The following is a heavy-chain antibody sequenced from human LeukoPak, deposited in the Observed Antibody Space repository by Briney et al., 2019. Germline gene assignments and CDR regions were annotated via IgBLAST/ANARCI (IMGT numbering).Heavy chain of an antibody. D-gene: IGHD2-21*01. CDR1: GYTFSSYA. Sequence: GGSLRLSCAASGYTFSSYAMSWVRQAPGKGLEWVSAISGGGGSTYYADSVKGRFTISRDNPKNTLYLQINSLRAEDTAVYYCAKYAGGLVSWGQGTLVTVSS. V-gene: IGHV3-23*01. CDR3: AKYAGGLVS. CDR2: ISGGGGST. J-gene: IGHJ5*02.